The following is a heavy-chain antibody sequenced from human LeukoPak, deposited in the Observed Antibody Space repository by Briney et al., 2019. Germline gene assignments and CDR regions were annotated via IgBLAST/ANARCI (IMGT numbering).Heavy chain of an antibody. V-gene: IGHV1-69*13. CDR3: ARMPRRGVVAALPFDY. CDR2: IIPIFGTA. CDR1: GYTFTSYY. Sequence: SVKVSCKASGYTFTSYYMHWVRQAPGQGLEWMGGIIPIFGTANYAQKFQGRVTITADESTSTAYMELSSLRSEDTAVYYCARMPRRGVVAALPFDYWGQGTLVTVSS. J-gene: IGHJ4*02. D-gene: IGHD2-15*01.